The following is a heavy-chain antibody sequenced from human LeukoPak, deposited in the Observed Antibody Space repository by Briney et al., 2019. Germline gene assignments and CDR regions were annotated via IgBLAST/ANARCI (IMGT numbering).Heavy chain of an antibody. CDR2: IYPGDSDT. D-gene: IGHD3-9*01. CDR1: GYSLTSYW. CDR3: ARHSRAETLRYFDRGPIDY. Sequence: GESLKISCKGSGYSLTSYWIGWVRQMPGKGLEWMGIIYPGDSDTRYSPSFQGQVTISADKSISTAYLQWSSLKASDTAMYYCARHSRAETLRYFDRGPIDYWGQGTLVTVSS. V-gene: IGHV5-51*01. J-gene: IGHJ4*02.